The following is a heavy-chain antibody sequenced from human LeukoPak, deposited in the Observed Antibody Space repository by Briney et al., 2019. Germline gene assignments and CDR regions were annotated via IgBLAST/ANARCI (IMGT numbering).Heavy chain of an antibody. CDR1: GGSISSYY. D-gene: IGHD6-19*01. CDR3: VRGYSSGWDWYFDL. J-gene: IGHJ2*01. V-gene: IGHV4-59*01. CDR2: IYYSGST. Sequence: SETLSLTCTVSGGSISSYYWSWIRQPPGKGLEWIGYIYYSGSTNYNPSLKSRVTISVDTSKNQFSLKLSSVTAADTAVYYCVRGYSSGWDWYFDLWGRGTLVTVSS.